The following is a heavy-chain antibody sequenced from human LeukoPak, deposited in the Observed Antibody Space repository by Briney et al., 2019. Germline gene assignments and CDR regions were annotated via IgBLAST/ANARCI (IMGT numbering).Heavy chain of an antibody. V-gene: IGHV3-7*01. CDR3: ARVGGSYWGWFDP. D-gene: IGHD1-26*01. J-gene: IGHJ5*02. CDR1: GFTFSSYS. CDR2: IKQDGSEK. Sequence: GGSLRLSCAASGFTFSSYSMNWVRQAPGKGLEWVANIKQDGSEKYYVDSVKGRLTISRDNARNSLYLQMNSLRAEDTAVYYCARVGGSYWGWFDPWGQGTLVTVSS.